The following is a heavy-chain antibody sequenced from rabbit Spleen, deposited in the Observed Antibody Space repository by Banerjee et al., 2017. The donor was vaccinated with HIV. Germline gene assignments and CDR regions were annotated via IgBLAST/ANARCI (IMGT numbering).Heavy chain of an antibody. J-gene: IGHJ6*01. CDR1: GFSFSDKAV. CDR2: INAVTGKA. D-gene: IGHD8-1*01. CDR3: ARDSASSFSSYGMDL. V-gene: IGHV1S45*01. Sequence: QEQLVESGGGLVKPGGSLTLTYTASGFSFSDKAVMCWVRQAPGKGLEWIACINAVTGKAVYASWAKGRFTCSKTSSTTVTLQMTSLTAADTATYFCARDSASSFSSYGMDLWGPGTLVTVS.